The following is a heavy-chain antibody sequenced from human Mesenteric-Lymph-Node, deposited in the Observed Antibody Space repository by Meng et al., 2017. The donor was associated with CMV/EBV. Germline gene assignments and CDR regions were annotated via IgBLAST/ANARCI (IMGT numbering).Heavy chain of an antibody. V-gene: IGHV3-21*01. CDR2: ISSSSSYI. CDR1: GFTFSSYS. Sequence: GGSLSLSCAASGFTFSSYSMNWVRQAPGKGLEWFSSISSSSSYIYYADSVKGRFTISRDNAKNSLYLQMNSLRAEDTAVYYCARDLPAVAGYFDYWGQGTLVTVSS. D-gene: IGHD6-19*01. CDR3: ARDLPAVAGYFDY. J-gene: IGHJ4*02.